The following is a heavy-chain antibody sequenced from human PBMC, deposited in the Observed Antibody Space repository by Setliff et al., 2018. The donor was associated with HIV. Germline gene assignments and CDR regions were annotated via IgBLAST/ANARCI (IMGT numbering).Heavy chain of an antibody. J-gene: IGHJ6*02. Sequence: ASVKVSCKAPGYTFTNYGINWVRQAPGQGLEWMGWISAYNGNTNHAQKLQGRVTMTTDTSTSTAYMELRSLRSDDTAVYYCARGDAIVIGSVYDMDVWGQGTPVTVSS. CDR3: ARGDAIVIGSVYDMDV. CDR1: GYTFTNYG. V-gene: IGHV1-18*01. CDR2: ISAYNGNT. D-gene: IGHD3-22*01.